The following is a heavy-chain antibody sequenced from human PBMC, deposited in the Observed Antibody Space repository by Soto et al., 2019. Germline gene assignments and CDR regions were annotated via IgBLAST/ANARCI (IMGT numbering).Heavy chain of an antibody. J-gene: IGHJ5*02. CDR3: ARHRHPRGTVGAISPHDP. CDR2: HYSGGST. Sequence: GGSLRLSCAISGFSVSSNYLSWVRQAPGKGLEWVSVHYSGGSTYYADSVQGRFTISRDKSNNTLYLQMRRVRAEDTAVYFCARHRHPRGTVGAISPHDPWGQVPQVTVSP. D-gene: IGHD1-26*01. V-gene: IGHV3-53*01. CDR1: GFSVSSNY.